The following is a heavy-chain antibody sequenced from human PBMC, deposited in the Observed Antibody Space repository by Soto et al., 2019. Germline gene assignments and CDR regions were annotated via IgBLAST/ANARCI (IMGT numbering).Heavy chain of an antibody. CDR3: ARGVWIDH. J-gene: IGHJ4*02. D-gene: IGHD2-2*03. Sequence: QVQLQQWGAGLLKPSETLSLTCAVYGGSFSGYDWSWIREPPGKGLEWIGEINHSGSTNYNPSLKSRVTISVDTSKNQFSLKLSSVTAADTAVYYCARGVWIDHWGQGTLVTVSS. V-gene: IGHV4-34*01. CDR1: GGSFSGYD. CDR2: INHSGST.